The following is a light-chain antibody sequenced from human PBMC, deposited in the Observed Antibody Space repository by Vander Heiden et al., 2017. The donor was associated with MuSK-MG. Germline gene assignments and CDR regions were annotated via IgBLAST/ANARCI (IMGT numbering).Light chain of an antibody. CDR2: AAS. Sequence: DIQMTQSPSSLSASVGDRVTITCRASQSISSYLNWYQQKPGKAPKLLIYAASSLQSGVPSRFSGSGSGTDFTLTISRLQPEDIATYYCQQSDSTPTTFGGGTKVEIK. V-gene: IGKV1-39*01. CDR1: QSISSY. CDR3: QQSDSTPTT. J-gene: IGKJ4*01.